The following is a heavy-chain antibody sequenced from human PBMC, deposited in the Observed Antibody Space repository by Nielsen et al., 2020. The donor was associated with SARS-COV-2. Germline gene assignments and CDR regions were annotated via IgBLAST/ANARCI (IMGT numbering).Heavy chain of an antibody. V-gene: IGHV1-2*06. J-gene: IGHJ6*04. CDR3: ARWYGSGSDV. D-gene: IGHD3-10*01. Sequence: WVRQAPGQGLEWMGRINPNSGGTNYAQKFQGRVTMTRNTSISTAYMELSSLRSEDTAVYYCARWYGSGSDVWGKGTTVTVSS. CDR2: INPNSGGT.